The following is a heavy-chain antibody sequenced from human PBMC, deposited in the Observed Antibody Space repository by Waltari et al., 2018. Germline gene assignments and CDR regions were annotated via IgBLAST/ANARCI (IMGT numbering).Heavy chain of an antibody. CDR3: ARGRLRDFDVDYQFYYAMDV. Sequence: QVQLQESGPGLVKPSKTLSLTCTVSGGSINNYYWSWIRQPPGKGLEWIGFIYYSCNTNYSPSLRSRVTISIETAKSQVALKLTSVTAADTAVYYCARGRLRDFDVDYQFYYAMDVWGQGTTVAVSS. D-gene: IGHD3-9*01. CDR1: GGSINNYY. V-gene: IGHV4-59*13. CDR2: IYYSCNT. J-gene: IGHJ6*02.